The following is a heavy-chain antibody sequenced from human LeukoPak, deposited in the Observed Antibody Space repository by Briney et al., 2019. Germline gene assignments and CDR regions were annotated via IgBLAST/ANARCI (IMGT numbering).Heavy chain of an antibody. J-gene: IGHJ4*02. CDR3: ARAKYYGDYGFDY. CDR2: IIPIFGTA. Sequence: SVKVPCKASGGTFSSYAISWVRQAPGQGLEWMGGIIPIFGTANYAQKFQGRVTITTDESTSTAYMELSSLRSEDTAVYYCARAKYYGDYGFDYWGQGTLVTVSS. D-gene: IGHD4-17*01. CDR1: GGTFSSYA. V-gene: IGHV1-69*05.